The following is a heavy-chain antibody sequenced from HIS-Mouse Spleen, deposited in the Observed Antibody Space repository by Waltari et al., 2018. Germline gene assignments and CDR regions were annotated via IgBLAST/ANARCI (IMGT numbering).Heavy chain of an antibody. D-gene: IGHD4-4*01. V-gene: IGHV1-8*01. Sequence: QVQLVQSGAEVKKPGASVKVSCKASGYTFTSYDINWVRQATGQGLEWMGWMNLNSGNTGYAQKFQGRGTMTRNTSISTAYMELSSLRSEDTAVYYCARGHDYSNYFDYWGQGTLVTVSS. CDR3: ARGHDYSNYFDY. J-gene: IGHJ4*02. CDR1: GYTFTSYD. CDR2: MNLNSGNT.